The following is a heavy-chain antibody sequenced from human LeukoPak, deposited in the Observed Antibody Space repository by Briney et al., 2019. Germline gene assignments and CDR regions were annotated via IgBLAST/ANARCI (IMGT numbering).Heavy chain of an antibody. Sequence: SETLSLTCTVSGGSISSSSYYWGWIRQPPGKGLEWIGSIYYSGSTYYNPSLKSRVTISVDTSKNQFSLKLSSVTAADTAVYYCARHLKSPAATEWFDPWGQGTLVTVSS. CDR1: GGSISSSSYY. CDR2: IYYSGST. V-gene: IGHV4-39*01. J-gene: IGHJ5*02. CDR3: ARHLKSPAATEWFDP. D-gene: IGHD2-2*01.